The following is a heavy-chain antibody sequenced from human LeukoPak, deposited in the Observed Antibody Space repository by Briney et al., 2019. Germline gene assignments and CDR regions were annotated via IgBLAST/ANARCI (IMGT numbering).Heavy chain of an antibody. Sequence: GGSLRLSCAASGFPVRSHYMSWVRQAPGKGPEWVSIIYAGGSTYYTDSVKGRFIISRDNSKNTLYLQMNSLRVWDTAVYYCASSSRAQYVDYGSFDNWGQGTLVTVSS. CDR3: ASSSRAQYVDYGSFDN. V-gene: IGHV3-53*01. CDR2: IYAGGST. CDR1: GFPVRSHY. J-gene: IGHJ4*02. D-gene: IGHD4-17*01.